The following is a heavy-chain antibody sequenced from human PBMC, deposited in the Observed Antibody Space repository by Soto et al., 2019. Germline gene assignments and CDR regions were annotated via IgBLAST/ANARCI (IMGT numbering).Heavy chain of an antibody. D-gene: IGHD5-12*01. Sequence: QVQLQESGPGLVKPSGTLSLTCAVSGGSISSSNWWSWVRQPPGKGLEWIGEIYHSGSTNYNPSLTSRVTISVDKSKNQFSLKLSSVTAADTAVYYCASPGSMRGGSLTFDYWGQGTLVTVSS. V-gene: IGHV4-4*02. J-gene: IGHJ4*02. CDR3: ASPGSMRGGSLTFDY. CDR2: IYHSGST. CDR1: GGSISSSNW.